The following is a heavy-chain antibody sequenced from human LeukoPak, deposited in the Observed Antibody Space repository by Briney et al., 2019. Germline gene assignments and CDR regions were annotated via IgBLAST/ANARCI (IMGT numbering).Heavy chain of an antibody. D-gene: IGHD3-22*01. V-gene: IGHV3-23*01. CDR3: ARASEDSRGHYQGFDS. J-gene: IGHJ4*02. CDR1: GFTLSSYA. Sequence: GGSLRLSCAASGFTLSSYAMSWVRQAPGKGLEWVSAISDTGDTYHADSVKGRFTISRDSSKNTLFLQMNRLRPEDAAVYYCARASEDSRGHYQGFDSWGQGTLVTVSS. CDR2: ISDTGDT.